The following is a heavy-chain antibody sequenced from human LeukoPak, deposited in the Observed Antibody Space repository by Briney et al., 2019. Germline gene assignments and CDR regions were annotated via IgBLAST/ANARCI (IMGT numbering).Heavy chain of an antibody. Sequence: GASVKVSCKASGYTFTGYYMHWVRQAPGQGLEWMGWINPNSGGTNYAQKFQERVTITRDMSTSTAYMELSSLRSEDTAVYYCAAVRGSSSWTGDWYFDLWGRGTLVTVSS. D-gene: IGHD6-13*01. V-gene: IGHV1-2*02. J-gene: IGHJ2*01. CDR1: GYTFTGYY. CDR2: INPNSGGT. CDR3: AAVRGSSSWTGDWYFDL.